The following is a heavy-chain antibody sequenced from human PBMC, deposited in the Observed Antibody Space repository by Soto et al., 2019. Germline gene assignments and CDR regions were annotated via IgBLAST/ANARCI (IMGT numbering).Heavy chain of an antibody. CDR2: INPSGGST. CDR1: GYTFSTYY. D-gene: IGHD4-4*01. CDR3: GRYDYNGYYFDY. J-gene: IGHJ4*02. Sequence: ASVKVSCKASGYTFSTYYMHWVRQAPGQGYEWRGIINPSGGSTTYAQKFQGRVTMTRDTSTTTVYMELSSLRSEDTAVYYCGRYDYNGYYFDYWGQGTLVTVSS. V-gene: IGHV1-46*01.